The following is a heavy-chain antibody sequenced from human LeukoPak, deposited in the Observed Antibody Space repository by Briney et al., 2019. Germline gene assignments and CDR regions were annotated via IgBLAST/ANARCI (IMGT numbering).Heavy chain of an antibody. CDR1: GFSFSVYG. J-gene: IGHJ4*02. V-gene: IGHV3-23*01. Sequence: GGSLRLSCAASGFSFSVYGMNWVRQAPGKGLEWVSSISDSGGDTYYADSVKGRFTVSRDNSKNTLYLQMNYLRAEDTAVYYCAKRVPYNSSAAYFDYWGQGTLVTVSS. CDR2: ISDSGGDT. CDR3: AKRVPYNSSAAYFDY. D-gene: IGHD6-6*01.